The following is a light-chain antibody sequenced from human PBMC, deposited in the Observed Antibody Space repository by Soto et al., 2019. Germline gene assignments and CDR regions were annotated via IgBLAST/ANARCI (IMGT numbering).Light chain of an antibody. Sequence: QSVLTQPASVSGSPGQSITISCTGTSSDVDGYDYVSWYQQHPGKDPKLMIYEVSNRPSGVSNRFSGSKYAKTASMTISWLQTEDEADYYCSSYTGSSSLEVFGTGTKPPVL. V-gene: IGLV2-14*01. J-gene: IGLJ1*01. CDR1: SSDVDGYDY. CDR3: SSYTGSSSLEV. CDR2: EVS.